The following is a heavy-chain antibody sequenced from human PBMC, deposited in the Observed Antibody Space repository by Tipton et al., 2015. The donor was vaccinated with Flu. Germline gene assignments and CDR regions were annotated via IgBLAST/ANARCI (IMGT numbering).Heavy chain of an antibody. V-gene: IGHV3-33*06. CDR2: IWFDGSNK. Sequence: SLRLSCAASGFTFSSYAMHWVRQAPGKGLEWVAIIWFDGSNKYYADSVKGRFTVSRDNSKNTLSLQMNSLGADDSAVYYCAKARTGSWHYYGMDVWGQGTTVTVSS. CDR1: GFTFSSYA. J-gene: IGHJ6*02. D-gene: IGHD6-13*01. CDR3: AKARTGSWHYYGMDV.